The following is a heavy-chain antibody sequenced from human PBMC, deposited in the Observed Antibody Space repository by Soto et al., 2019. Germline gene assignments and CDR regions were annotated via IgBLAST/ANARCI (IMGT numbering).Heavy chain of an antibody. J-gene: IGHJ4*02. CDR1: GFTFSSYA. D-gene: IGHD2-15*01. CDR2: ISYDGSNK. Sequence: GGSLRLSCAASGFTFSSYAMHWVRQAPGKGLEWVAVISYDGSNKYYADSVKGRFTISRDNSKNTLYLQMNSLRAEDTAVYYCAKGSPDYWGQGTLVTV. V-gene: IGHV3-30-3*01. CDR3: AKGSPDY.